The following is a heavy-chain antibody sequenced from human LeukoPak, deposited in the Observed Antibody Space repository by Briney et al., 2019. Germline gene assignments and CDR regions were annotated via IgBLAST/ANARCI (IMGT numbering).Heavy chain of an antibody. CDR3: ATSNVRGTWTTPFDY. CDR1: GFTFSSYG. J-gene: IGHJ4*02. Sequence: PGRSLTLSCAASGFTFSSYGMLWVRQAPGKGLEWVAVISYNGSNKYYAASVKSRFTISRDNSNNTMYLQMNSLRAEDTAVYYCATSNVRGTWTTPFDYWGQGTLVTVSS. D-gene: IGHD3-10*02. CDR2: ISYNGSNK. V-gene: IGHV3-30*03.